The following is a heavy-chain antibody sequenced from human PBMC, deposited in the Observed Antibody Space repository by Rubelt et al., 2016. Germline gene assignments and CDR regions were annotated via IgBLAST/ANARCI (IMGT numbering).Heavy chain of an antibody. Sequence: QLQLQESGPGLVKPSETLSLTCTVSGGSISRSTYYWGWIRQPPGEGLGWIGRVHYSGSTYYKPSLQSRVTISVDTSKNQFSLKVNTVTAADTAVYYCATHYYGMDVWGQGTTVTVSS. CDR1: GGSISRSTYY. CDR2: VHYSGST. V-gene: IGHV4-39*01. J-gene: IGHJ6*02. CDR3: ATHYYGMDV.